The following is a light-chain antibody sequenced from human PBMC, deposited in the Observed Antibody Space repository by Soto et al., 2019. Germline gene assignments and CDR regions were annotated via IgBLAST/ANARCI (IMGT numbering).Light chain of an antibody. J-gene: IGLJ3*02. CDR1: SSDVGGYNY. V-gene: IGLV2-14*01. Sequence: QSALTQPASVSGSPGQSITISCTGTSSDVGGYNYVPWYQQHPGKAPKLMIYEVSNRPSGVSNRFSGSKSGNTASLTISGLQTEDEADYYCRSFTSINTWVFGGGTKLTVL. CDR2: EVS. CDR3: RSFTSINTWV.